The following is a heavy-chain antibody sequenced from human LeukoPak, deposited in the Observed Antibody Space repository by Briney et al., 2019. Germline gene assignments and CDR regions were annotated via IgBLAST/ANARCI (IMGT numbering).Heavy chain of an antibody. CDR3: ARDLNWGDFDY. J-gene: IGHJ4*02. Sequence: GGSLRLSCAASGFSFTSSWMTWVRQAPGEGLEWVANISPDGSVKNHVASVKGRLTISRDNAKTTLYLQMNSLSAEDTAVYYCARDLNWGDFDYWGQGTLVTVSS. D-gene: IGHD7-27*01. CDR1: GFSFTSSW. CDR2: ISPDGSVK. V-gene: IGHV3-7*01.